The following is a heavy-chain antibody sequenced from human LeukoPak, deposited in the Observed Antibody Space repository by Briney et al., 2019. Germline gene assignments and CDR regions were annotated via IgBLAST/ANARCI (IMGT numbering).Heavy chain of an antibody. CDR3: ARAPLGYNWFDP. CDR1: GYTFTGYY. CDR2: INPNSGGT. V-gene: IGHV1-2*06. J-gene: IGHJ5*02. Sequence: GASVKVSCTASGYTFTGYYMHWVRQAPGQGLEWMGRINPNSGGTNYAQKFQGRVTMTKDTSISTGYMELSRLRSDDTAVYYCARAPLGYNWFDPWGQGTLVTVSS. D-gene: IGHD3-10*01.